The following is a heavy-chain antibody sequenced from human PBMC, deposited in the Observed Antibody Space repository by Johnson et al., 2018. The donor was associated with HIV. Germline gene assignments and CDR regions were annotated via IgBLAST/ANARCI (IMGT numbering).Heavy chain of an antibody. CDR2: INWNGGRT. Sequence: VQLVESGGGVVRPGGSLRLSCAASGFTFDDHGMSWVRQGSGKGLEWVSGINWNGGRTGYADSVKGRFSISRDNSNNTLFLQMNRLRAEDTAVYYCAKSDVVVIPEGAFDIWGQGTMVTVSS. J-gene: IGHJ3*02. CDR3: AKSDVVVIPEGAFDI. V-gene: IGHV3-20*04. D-gene: IGHD2-21*01. CDR1: GFTFDDHG.